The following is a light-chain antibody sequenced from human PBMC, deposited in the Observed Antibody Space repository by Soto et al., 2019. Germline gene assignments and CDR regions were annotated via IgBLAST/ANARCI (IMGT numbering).Light chain of an antibody. J-gene: IGLJ3*02. CDR3: SSFASSNTWV. CDR2: EVT. CDR1: SSDVGAYNY. V-gene: IGLV2-8*01. Sequence: QSVLTQLPSASGSPGQSVTISCTGTSSDVGAYNYVSWYQQHAGRAPKLVIYEVTKRPSGVPDRFSGSKSANAASLTVSGLQAEDEADYYCSSFASSNTWVFGEGTKLTVL.